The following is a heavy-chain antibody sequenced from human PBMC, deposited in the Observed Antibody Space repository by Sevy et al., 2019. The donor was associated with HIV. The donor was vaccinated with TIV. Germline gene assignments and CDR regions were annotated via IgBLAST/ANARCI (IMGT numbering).Heavy chain of an antibody. Sequence: SETLSLTCTVSGGSITDKEYYWAWIRQPPGKGLEWIGSISYGGSTYYNPSLQSRVTLSVDTCKNQFSLNLSSVTAADTAKYYCARRVAAAGQGNECFQHWGRGTLVTVS. J-gene: IGHJ1*01. CDR2: ISYGGST. V-gene: IGHV4-39*01. D-gene: IGHD6-13*01. CDR3: ARRVAAAGQGNECFQH. CDR1: GGSITDKEYY.